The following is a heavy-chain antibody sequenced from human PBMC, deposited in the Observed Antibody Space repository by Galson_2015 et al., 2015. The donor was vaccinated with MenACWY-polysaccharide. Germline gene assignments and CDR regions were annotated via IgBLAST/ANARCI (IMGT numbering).Heavy chain of an antibody. CDR3: AKGAAHYGSGNYYDY. Sequence: SLRPSCAGSGLTFSSYGMGWVRQAPGKGLEWVSGLSPTTGNTYYADSVRGRFTISRDNSKNTLYLQMDSLRAEDTALYYCAKGAAHYGSGNYYDYWGQGTQVTVSS. CDR1: GLTFSSYG. V-gene: IGHV3-23*01. D-gene: IGHD3-10*01. CDR2: LSPTTGNT. J-gene: IGHJ4*02.